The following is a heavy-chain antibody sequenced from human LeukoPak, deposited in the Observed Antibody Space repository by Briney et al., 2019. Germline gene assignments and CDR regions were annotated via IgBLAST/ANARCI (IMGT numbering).Heavy chain of an antibody. D-gene: IGHD7-27*01. J-gene: IGHJ4*02. CDR2: ISGRSDYI. CDR1: GFTFSTYS. CDR3: ARLTAGVTTFVY. V-gene: IGHV3-21*01. Sequence: PGGSLRLSCAASGFTFSTYSMNWARQAPGKGLEWVSSISGRSDYIYYADSVKGRFTISRDNAKNSLYLQMNSLRAEDTAVYYCARLTAGVTTFVYWGQGALVTVSS.